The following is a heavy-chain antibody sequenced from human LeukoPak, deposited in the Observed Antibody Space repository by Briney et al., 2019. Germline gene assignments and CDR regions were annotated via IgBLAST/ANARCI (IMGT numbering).Heavy chain of an antibody. Sequence: GGSLRLSCAASGFTFSSYGMHWVRQAPGKGLEWVAFIRYDGSNKYYADSVKGRFTISRDNSKNTLYLQMNSLRAEDTAVYYCAKIIVVPAAYNWFDPWGQGTLVTVSS. CDR1: GFTFSSYG. J-gene: IGHJ5*02. CDR2: IRYDGSNK. D-gene: IGHD2-2*01. V-gene: IGHV3-30*02. CDR3: AKIIVVPAAYNWFDP.